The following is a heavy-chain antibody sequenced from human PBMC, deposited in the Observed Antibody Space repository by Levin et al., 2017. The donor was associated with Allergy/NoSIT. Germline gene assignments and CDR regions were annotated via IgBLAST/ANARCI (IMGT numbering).Heavy chain of an antibody. J-gene: IGHJ5*02. V-gene: IGHV1-18*01. CDR3: ARDYYYGSGSYRRWFDP. Sequence: ASVKVSCKASGYTFTSYGISWVRQAPGQGLEWMGWISPYNGNTNYAQKLQGRVTMTTDTSTSTAYMELRGLRSDDTAVYYCARDYYYGSGSYRRWFDPWGQGTLVTVSS. CDR2: ISPYNGNT. D-gene: IGHD3-10*01. CDR1: GYTFTSYG.